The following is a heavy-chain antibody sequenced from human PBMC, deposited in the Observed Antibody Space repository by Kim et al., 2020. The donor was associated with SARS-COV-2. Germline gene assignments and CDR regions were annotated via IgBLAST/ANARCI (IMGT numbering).Heavy chain of an antibody. CDR3: ARDRYSSSAGRSDY. CDR1: GFTFTNYW. D-gene: IGHD6-19*01. V-gene: IGHV3-7*01. Sequence: GWSLRLSCAASGFTFTNYWMTWVRQAPGKGLEWVANIKQDGSEKYYVDSVKGRFTISRDNAKNSLHLQMNSLRAEDTAVYYCARDRYSSSAGRSDYWGQG. CDR2: IKQDGSEK. J-gene: IGHJ4*02.